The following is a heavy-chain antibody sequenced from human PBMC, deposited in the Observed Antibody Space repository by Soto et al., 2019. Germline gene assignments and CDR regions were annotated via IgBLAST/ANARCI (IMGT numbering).Heavy chain of an antibody. CDR2: IYSNDET. J-gene: IGHJ3*02. D-gene: IGHD2-8*01. Sequence: QVTLKEPGHVLVKPKETLTLTCTVSGFSLIKDRMVVYWIRQPPGKDLEWLAHIYSNDETSYNTSLKSRLTTHKDTSRIQVVLTMPNMDPVATAPYYCARIGSGTYGVDICGQGTRVAVSS. CDR1: GFSLIKDRMV. V-gene: IGHV2-26*01. CDR3: ARIGSGTYGVDI.